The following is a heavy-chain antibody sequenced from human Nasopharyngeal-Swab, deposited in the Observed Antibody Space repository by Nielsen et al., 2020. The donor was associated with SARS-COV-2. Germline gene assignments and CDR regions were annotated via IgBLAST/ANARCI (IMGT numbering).Heavy chain of an antibody. J-gene: IGHJ3*02. V-gene: IGHV3-30*02. CDR3: VKDLRGNYAFDI. Sequence: GGSLRLSCAASGVTFSSFGMHWVRLAPGKGLELVAFIAHDASNEYYGDSVKGRFTISRDHSKNTLYLQMSSLRAEDTAVYWCVKDLRGNYAFDIWGQGTMVTVSS. D-gene: IGHD1-7*01. CDR1: GVTFSSFG. CDR2: IAHDASNE.